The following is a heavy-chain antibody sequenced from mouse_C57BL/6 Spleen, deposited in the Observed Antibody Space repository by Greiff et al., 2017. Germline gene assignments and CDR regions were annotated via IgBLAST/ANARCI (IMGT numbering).Heavy chain of an antibody. Sequence: QVQLQQSGAELVRPGASVKLSCKASGYTFTDYYINWVKQRPGQGLEWIARIYPGSGNTYYNEKFKGKATLTAEKSSSTAYMQLSSLTSEDSAVYFCARGDTTVVALYYYAMDYWGQGTSVTVSS. J-gene: IGHJ4*01. D-gene: IGHD1-1*01. V-gene: IGHV1-76*01. CDR1: GYTFTDYY. CDR2: IYPGSGNT. CDR3: ARGDTTVVALYYYAMDY.